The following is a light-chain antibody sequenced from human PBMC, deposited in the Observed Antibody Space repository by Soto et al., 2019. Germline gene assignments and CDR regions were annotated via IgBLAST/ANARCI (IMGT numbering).Light chain of an antibody. CDR1: SANIGAAYN. J-gene: IGLJ1*01. Sequence: QSVLTQPPSVSGAPGQRVTISCTGSSANIGAAYNVDWYQQLPGTAPKLLIYGNNNRPSGVPARFSGSKSGTSASLATAGLQAEDEGDYYCAAWDDSLNGYVFGIGTKVTVL. CDR3: AAWDDSLNGYV. V-gene: IGLV1-40*01. CDR2: GNN.